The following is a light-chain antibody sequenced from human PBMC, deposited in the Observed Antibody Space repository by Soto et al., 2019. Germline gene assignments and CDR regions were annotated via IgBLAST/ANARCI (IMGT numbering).Light chain of an antibody. Sequence: EIVLTQSPGTLSLSPGERATLSCRASQSVSSSYLAWYQQKPGQAPRLLIYGASSRATGIPDRFSGSGSGTEFTLTISRLEPEDFAVHYCQQYGSSPMYTFGHGTKLEIK. V-gene: IGKV3-20*01. CDR2: GAS. J-gene: IGKJ2*01. CDR1: QSVSSSY. CDR3: QQYGSSPMYT.